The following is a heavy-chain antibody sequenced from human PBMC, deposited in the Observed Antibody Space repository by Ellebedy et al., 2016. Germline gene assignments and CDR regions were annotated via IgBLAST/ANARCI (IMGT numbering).Heavy chain of an antibody. CDR2: ISNSYSII. D-gene: IGHD1-26*01. CDR3: ARDYQWAFDY. J-gene: IGHJ4*02. CDR1: GFTFSTYS. Sequence: GGSLRLSCAASGFTFSTYSMNWVRQAPGKGLEWVSYISNSYSIITYADSVKGRFTISTDNAKNSLYLQMNSLRAEDSAVYYCARDYQWAFDYWGQGTLVTVSS. V-gene: IGHV3-48*04.